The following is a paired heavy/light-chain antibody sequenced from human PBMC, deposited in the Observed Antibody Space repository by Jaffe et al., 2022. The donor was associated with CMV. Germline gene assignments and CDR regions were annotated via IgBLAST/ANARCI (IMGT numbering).Heavy chain of an antibody. D-gene: IGHD5-18*01. CDR1: GYTFTAYY. CDR3: ARGEYSYGYGFGLEV. CDR2: INPDSGDT. J-gene: IGHJ6*02. Sequence: QVQLVQSGAEVRKPGASVNVSCKASGYTFTAYYIHWVRQAPGQGLEWMGFINPDSGDTTFAQRFQGRVTLTRDTSVNTAYMELMRLKSDDTAMYFCARGEYSYGYGFGLEVWGQGTTVIVSS. V-gene: IGHV1-2*02.
Light chain of an antibody. V-gene: IGKV1-27*01. CDR3: LKYNSAPWT. J-gene: IGKJ1*01. Sequence: DFQMTQSPSSLSASVGDRVTITCRASQDIRNNLAWYQQIPGKAPKVLIYAASTLPSGVPSRFSGSGSGTEFTLTISSLQPEDFATYHCLKYNSAPWTFGQGTRVEV. CDR1: QDIRNN. CDR2: AAS.